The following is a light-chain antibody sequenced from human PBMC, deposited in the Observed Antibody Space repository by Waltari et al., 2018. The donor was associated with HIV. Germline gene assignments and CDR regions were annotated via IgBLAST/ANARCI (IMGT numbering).Light chain of an antibody. CDR2: RVK. Sequence: QSALAQPASVSGSPGQSITVSCTGTRRDFGSYTSVSWYQKHPDKAPKVKIYRVKRRPSGVSDRFSGSKSGNTASLTISGLQAEDEADYYCSSYTTSNTYVFGRGTTVSVL. CDR1: RRDFGSYTS. J-gene: IGLJ1*01. CDR3: SSYTTSNTYV. V-gene: IGLV2-14*01.